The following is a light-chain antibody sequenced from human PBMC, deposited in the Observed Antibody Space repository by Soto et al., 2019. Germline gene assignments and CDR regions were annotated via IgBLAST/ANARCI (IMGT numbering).Light chain of an antibody. CDR1: STDPATYDH. V-gene: IGLV2-23*02. Sequence: QSVLTQPASVSGSPGQSITISCTGTSTDPATYDHVSWYQQHPGKAPQLIIYEVAKRPSGVSARFSGSQSGDTASLTISGLQAADEAYYYCCSRLFGGGTKLTVL. CDR3: CSRL. CDR2: EVA. J-gene: IGLJ2*01.